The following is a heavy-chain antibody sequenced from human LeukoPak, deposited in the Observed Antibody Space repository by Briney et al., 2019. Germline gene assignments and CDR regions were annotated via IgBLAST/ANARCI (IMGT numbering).Heavy chain of an antibody. D-gene: IGHD3-10*02. CDR3: AELGITMIGGV. CDR2: IKQDGSEK. Sequence: GGSLRLSCAASGFTSSSYWMSWVRQAPGKGLEWVANIKQDGSEKYYVDSVKGRFTISRDNAKNSLYLQMNSLRAEDTAVYYCAELGITMIGGVWGKGTTVTISS. V-gene: IGHV3-7*01. CDR1: GFTSSSYW. J-gene: IGHJ6*04.